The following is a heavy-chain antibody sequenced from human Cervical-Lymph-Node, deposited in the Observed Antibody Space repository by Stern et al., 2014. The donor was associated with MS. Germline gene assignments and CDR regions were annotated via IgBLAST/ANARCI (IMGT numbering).Heavy chain of an antibody. D-gene: IGHD4-11*01. Sequence: QVQLQESGPGLVKPSETLSRTCTVSGGSISSSYYWGWIRQSSGKGLEWIGSIDDTGRTFYNPSLKSRVTLSVETSNNQFSLKLSSVTAADTAVYYCVRQVTVRSRFDYWGQGTLVTVSS. CDR2: IDDTGRT. CDR3: VRQVTVRSRFDY. CDR1: GGSISSSYY. V-gene: IGHV4-39*01. J-gene: IGHJ4*02.